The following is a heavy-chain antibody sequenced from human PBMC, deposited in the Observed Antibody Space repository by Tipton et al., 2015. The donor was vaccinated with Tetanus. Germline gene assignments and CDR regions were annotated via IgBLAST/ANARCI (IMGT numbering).Heavy chain of an antibody. CDR3: ARMYSTSSPFDH. CDR1: GYSFTSHW. Sequence: QLVQSGADVKKPGESLKISCKASGYSFTSHWIGWVRQMPGKGLEWMGMIFPDDSDTRYSPSFQGHVTFSVDESTSTVYLQWSSLKASDTAMYFCARMYSTSSPFDHWGQGTLVAVSS. V-gene: IGHV5-51*01. J-gene: IGHJ4*02. D-gene: IGHD6-6*01. CDR2: IFPDDSDT.